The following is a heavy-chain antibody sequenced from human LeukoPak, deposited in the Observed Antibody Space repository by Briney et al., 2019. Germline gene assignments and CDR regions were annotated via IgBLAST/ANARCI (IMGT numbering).Heavy chain of an antibody. J-gene: IGHJ4*02. V-gene: IGHV3-33*01. CDR1: GFAFNTYA. CDR2: IWHDGSHK. D-gene: IGHD3-10*02. CDR3: GRKIFCSGSYPGF. Sequence: GRSLRLSCAASGFAFNTYAMHWVRQAPGQGLEWVALIWHDGSHKFYSNSVRGQFTISRDNSKNTVSLQMNNLRPEDTAVYYRGRKIFCSGSYPGFWGQGTLVTVSS.